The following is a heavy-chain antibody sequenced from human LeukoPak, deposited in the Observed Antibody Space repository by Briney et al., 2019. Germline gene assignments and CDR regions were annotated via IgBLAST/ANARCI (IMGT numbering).Heavy chain of an antibody. CDR2: IYYSGST. V-gene: IGHV4-59*01. Sequence: PSETLSLTCTVSGGSISSYYWSWIRQPPGKGLEWIGYIYYSGSTNYNPSLKSRVTISVDTSKNQFPLKLSSVTAADTAVHYCARESTDYDSSPRDAFDIWGQGTMVTVSS. J-gene: IGHJ3*02. CDR1: GGSISSYY. CDR3: ARESTDYDSSPRDAFDI. D-gene: IGHD3-22*01.